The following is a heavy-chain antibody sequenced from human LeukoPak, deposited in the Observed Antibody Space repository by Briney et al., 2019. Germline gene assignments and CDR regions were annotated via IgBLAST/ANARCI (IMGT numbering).Heavy chain of an antibody. V-gene: IGHV1-46*01. CDR3: ARDWGWLQFLDY. Sequence: ASVKVSCKASGYTFTSYYMHWVRKAPGQGLEWMGIINPSGGSTSYAQKFQGRVTMTRDTSTSTVYMELSSLRSEDTAVYYCARDWGWLQFLDYWGQGTLVTVSS. D-gene: IGHD5-24*01. J-gene: IGHJ4*02. CDR2: INPSGGST. CDR1: GYTFTSYY.